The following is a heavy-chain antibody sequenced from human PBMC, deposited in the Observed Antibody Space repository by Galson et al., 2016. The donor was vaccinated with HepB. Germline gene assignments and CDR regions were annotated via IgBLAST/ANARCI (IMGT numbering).Heavy chain of an antibody. CDR2: IRFDGSNR. Sequence: SLRLSCAASGFTFSSYGMHWVRQAPGKGLEWVAVIRFDGSNRYYADSVKGRFTISRDNSKNTLYLQMDSLRAEDTAIYYCARVRPRSGYCFDYWGQGTLVTVSS. CDR1: GFTFSSYG. J-gene: IGHJ4*02. CDR3: ARVRPRSGYCFDY. V-gene: IGHV3-33*01. D-gene: IGHD5-12*01.